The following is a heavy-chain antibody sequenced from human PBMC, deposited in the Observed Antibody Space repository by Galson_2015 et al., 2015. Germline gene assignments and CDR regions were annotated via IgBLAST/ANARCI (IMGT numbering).Heavy chain of an antibody. CDR3: GILHYTPSLKIRFTISVDTSNNQFSLNLRSVTAAHTPVFYCTRGRGLNWFHP. CDR1: GGSVSRGSYY. J-gene: IGHJ5*02. CDR2: IYYGGST. Sequence: ETLSRNCTVAGGSVSRGSYYWSWIRQRPGQGLEWIGYIYYGGSTNYNPSLKSRVTISVDTYKNQFSMQLSTVTAADPAVYYCGILHYTPSLKIRFTISVDTSNNQFSLNLRSVTAAHTPVFYCTRGRGLNWFHPWGQGTLVTLSS. D-gene: IGHD2-21*02. V-gene: IGHV4-61*01.